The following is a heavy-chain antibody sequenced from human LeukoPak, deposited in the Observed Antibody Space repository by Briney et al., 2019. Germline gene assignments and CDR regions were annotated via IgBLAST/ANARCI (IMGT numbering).Heavy chain of an antibody. CDR2: INTYNGDT. CDR3: ARGIRSPLFDY. V-gene: IGHV1-18*01. CDR1: GYTFTHYG. D-gene: IGHD3-16*01. J-gene: IGHJ4*02. Sequence: ASVKVSCKASGYTFTHYGITWVRQAPGQGLARMGWINTYNGDTKCAQKLQGRVTMTTDTSTSTAFIELRSLRSDDSAVYYCARGIRSPLFDYWGLGTLDTVSS.